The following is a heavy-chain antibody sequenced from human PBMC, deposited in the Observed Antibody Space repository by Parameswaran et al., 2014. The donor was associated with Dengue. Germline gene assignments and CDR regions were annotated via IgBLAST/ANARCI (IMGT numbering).Heavy chain of an antibody. J-gene: IGHJ4*02. CDR2: INPNSGGT. CDR3: ARRYSSSWYFSY. D-gene: IGHD6-13*01. Sequence: WVRQAPGQGLEWMGWINPNSGGTNYAQKFQGRVTMTRDTSISTAYMELSRLRSDDTAVYYCARRYSSSWYFSYWGQGTLVTVSS. V-gene: IGHV1-2*02.